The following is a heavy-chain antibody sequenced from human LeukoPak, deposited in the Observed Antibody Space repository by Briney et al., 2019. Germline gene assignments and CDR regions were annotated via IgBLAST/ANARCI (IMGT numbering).Heavy chain of an antibody. CDR3: AREPPTYYYDSSGYYSIRAFDI. D-gene: IGHD3-22*01. Sequence: SGTLSLTCAVSGGSISSSNWWSWVRQPPGKGLEWIGEIYHSGTTNYNPSLKSRVTISVDKSKNQFSLKLTSVTAADTAVYYCAREPPTYYYDSSGYYSIRAFDIWGQGTMVTVSS. V-gene: IGHV4-4*02. CDR1: GGSISSSNW. CDR2: IYHSGTT. J-gene: IGHJ3*02.